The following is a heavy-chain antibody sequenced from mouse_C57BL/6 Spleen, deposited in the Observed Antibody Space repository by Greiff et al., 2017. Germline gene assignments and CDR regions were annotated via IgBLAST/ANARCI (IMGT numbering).Heavy chain of an antibody. Sequence: VKLQESGAELVRPGTSVKVSCKASGYAFTNYLIEWVKQRPGQGLEWIGVINPGSGGTNYNEKFKGKATLTADKSSSTAYMQLSSLTSEDSAVYFCARPVVATYRGFDYWGQGTTLTVSS. CDR3: ARPVVATYRGFDY. J-gene: IGHJ2*01. CDR1: GYAFTNYL. CDR2: INPGSGGT. V-gene: IGHV1-54*01. D-gene: IGHD1-1*01.